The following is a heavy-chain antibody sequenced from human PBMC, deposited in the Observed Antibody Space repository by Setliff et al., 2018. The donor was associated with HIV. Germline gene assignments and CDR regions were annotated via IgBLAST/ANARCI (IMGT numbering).Heavy chain of an antibody. V-gene: IGHV4-39*07. CDR3: ARVRTWGTKGGSYEYDGMDV. CDR1: GGSIIYTSYY. D-gene: IGHD3-16*01. CDR2: IYYSGSV. J-gene: IGHJ6*02. Sequence: SETLSLTCTVSGGSIIYTSYYWGWIRQPPGKGLAWIGSIYYSGSVYYNPSLKSRVTISVDTTKNQFSLTLSSVTAADTAMYFCARVRTWGTKGGSYEYDGMDVWGQGITVTVSS.